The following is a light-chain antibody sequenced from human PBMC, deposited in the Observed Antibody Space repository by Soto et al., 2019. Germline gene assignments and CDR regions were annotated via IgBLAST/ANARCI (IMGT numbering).Light chain of an antibody. CDR1: SSDVGGYDY. V-gene: IGLV2-14*01. CDR2: DVS. J-gene: IGLJ1*01. CDR3: SSKRGSTGV. Sequence: QSVLTQPASVSGPPGQTITISCTGTSSDVGGYDYVSWHQQHPGKAPKLMIYDVSKRPSGVSNRFSGSKSGNTASLTISGLQTEDEADYYCSSKRGSTGVFGTGTKVTVL.